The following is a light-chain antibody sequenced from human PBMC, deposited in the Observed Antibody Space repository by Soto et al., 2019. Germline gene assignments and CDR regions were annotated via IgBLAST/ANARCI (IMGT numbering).Light chain of an antibody. J-gene: IGKJ1*01. CDR2: GAS. CDR1: QSVTSSY. V-gene: IGKV3-20*01. CDR3: QQYDSSPWT. Sequence: EIVWTQSPGTLSLSPGERATLSCRASQSVTSSYLAWYQQKPGQAPRLLIYGASSRATGIPDRFSGSGSGTDFTLTISRLEPEDFAVYYCQQYDSSPWTFGQGTKVEIK.